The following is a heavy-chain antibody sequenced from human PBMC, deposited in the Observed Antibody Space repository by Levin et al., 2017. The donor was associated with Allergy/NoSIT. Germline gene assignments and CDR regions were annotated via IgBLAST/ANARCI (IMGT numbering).Heavy chain of an antibody. CDR2: IHGGNGNT. CDR1: GYTFNNYA. V-gene: IGHV1-3*01. D-gene: IGHD5-24*01. CDR3: AREFPGDGYIDY. J-gene: IGHJ4*02. Sequence: ASVKVSCKASGYTFNNYAIHWVRQAPGQRLEWMGWIHGGNGNTDYLREFRDRVTITRDTSATTAYMELSSLTSEDTAVYYCAREFPGDGYIDYWGQGTLVTASS.